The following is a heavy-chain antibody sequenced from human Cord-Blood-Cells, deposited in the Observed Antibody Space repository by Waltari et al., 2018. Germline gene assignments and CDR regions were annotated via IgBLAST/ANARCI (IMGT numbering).Heavy chain of an antibody. D-gene: IGHD1-26*01. J-gene: IGHJ5*02. CDR2: ISSSSSYI. CDR1: GFTFRSYS. CDR3: ARDRYQGGSDWFYP. V-gene: IGHV3-21*01. Sequence: EVQLVESGGGLVQPGGSLRLSGAASGFTFRSYSMNCVRQAPGKGLEWVSSISSSSSYINYADSVKGRFTSSRGNAKNSVYLQMNSLRAEDTAVYYCARDRYQGGSDWFYPGGQGTLVTVSS.